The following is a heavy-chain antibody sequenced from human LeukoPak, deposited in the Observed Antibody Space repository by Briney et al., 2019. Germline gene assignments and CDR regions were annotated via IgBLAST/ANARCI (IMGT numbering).Heavy chain of an antibody. CDR2: IKHDGSEK. J-gene: IGHJ4*02. Sequence: GGSLRLSCAASGFTFSSYWMTWVRQAPGKGLEWVANIKHDGSEKYYVDSVKGRFTISRDNAKNSLYLQMNSLRAEDTAFYYCARDASGYYYTSGLIDYWGQGTLVTVSS. CDR3: ARDASGYYYTSGLIDY. CDR1: GFTFSSYW. V-gene: IGHV3-7*01. D-gene: IGHD3-22*01.